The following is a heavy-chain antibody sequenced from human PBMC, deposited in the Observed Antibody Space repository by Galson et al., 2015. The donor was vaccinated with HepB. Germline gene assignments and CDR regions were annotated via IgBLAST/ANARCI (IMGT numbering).Heavy chain of an antibody. CDR1: GFTFDDYA. J-gene: IGHJ4*02. V-gene: IGHV3-9*01. CDR2: ISWNSGTI. CDR3: AKDSGRSPVETSSQNFDY. Sequence: SLRLSCAASGFTFDDYAMHWVRQVPGKGLDWVSGISWNSGTIGYAGSVKGRFSISRDNAKNSLYLQMNSLTTEDTALYYCAKDSGRSPVETSSQNFDYWGQGTLVTVSS. D-gene: IGHD6-19*01.